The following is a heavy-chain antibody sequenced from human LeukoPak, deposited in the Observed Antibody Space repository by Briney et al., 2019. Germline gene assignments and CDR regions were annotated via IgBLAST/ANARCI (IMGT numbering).Heavy chain of an antibody. J-gene: IGHJ4*02. D-gene: IGHD4-17*01. CDR1: GYTFASYY. CDR2: VTPIGSSR. V-gene: IGHV1-46*01. Sequence: GASVRVSCKASGYTFASYYMHWVRQAPGQGLEWREIVTPIGSSRSYAQNVQGRVTMIRDTSTSTVYMELRSLRSEDTAVYYCARGGGNYGDSLFDYWGQGTLVTVSS. CDR3: ARGGGNYGDSLFDY.